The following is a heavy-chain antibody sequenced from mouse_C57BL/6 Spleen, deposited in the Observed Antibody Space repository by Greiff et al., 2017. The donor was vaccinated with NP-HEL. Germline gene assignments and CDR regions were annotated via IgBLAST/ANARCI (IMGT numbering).Heavy chain of an antibody. CDR3: ARPGYGSSYWYFDV. CDR1: GFTFSDYG. V-gene: IGHV5-17*01. D-gene: IGHD1-1*01. Sequence: EVMLVESGGGLVKPGGSLTLSCAASGFTFSDYGMHWVRPAPEKGLEWVAYISSGSSTIYYADTVTGRFTISIDNAKNTLFLQMTSLRSEDTAIYYCARPGYGSSYWYFDVWGTGTTVTVSS. CDR2: ISSGSSTI. J-gene: IGHJ1*03.